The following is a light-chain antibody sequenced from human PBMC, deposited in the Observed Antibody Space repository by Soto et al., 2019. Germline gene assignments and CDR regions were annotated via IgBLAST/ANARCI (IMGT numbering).Light chain of an antibody. CDR2: DAS. CDR1: QSVSSY. CDR3: QHRSVWPLT. Sequence: EIVLTQSPVTLSLSPGERATLSCRASQSVSSYLAWYQQKPGQAPRLLIYDASNRATGIAARFSGSGSGTDFTLTISSLEPGDFAVYYCQHRSVWPLTFGGGTKVEIK. V-gene: IGKV3-11*01. J-gene: IGKJ4*01.